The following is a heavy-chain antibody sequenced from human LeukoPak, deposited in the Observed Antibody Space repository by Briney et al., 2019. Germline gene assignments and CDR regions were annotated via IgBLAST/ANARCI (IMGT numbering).Heavy chain of an antibody. D-gene: IGHD3-3*01. CDR1: NGSMTSDSYY. CDR3: ARLWIVATWFDA. J-gene: IGHJ5*02. V-gene: IGHV4-39*02. CDR2: IFYSGKT. Sequence: PSETLSLTCSVSNGSMTSDSYYWACVRQPAGKGLEWIGSIFYSGKTYYSASLKSRVTVSLDTSKKNFFLRLSSVTAADTAVYFCARLWIVATWFDAWGQGALVTVSS.